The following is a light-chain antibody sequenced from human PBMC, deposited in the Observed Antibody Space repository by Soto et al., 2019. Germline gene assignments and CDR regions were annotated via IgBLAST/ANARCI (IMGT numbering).Light chain of an antibody. CDR1: QSVSSNY. CDR2: GAS. Sequence: EIVLTQSPGTLSLSPGERVTLSCRASQSVSSNYLAWYQQKPGQAPRLLIHGASSRATAIPDRFSGSGSGTDFTLTISRLEPEDFAMYYCQQYGTSPQTFGQGTKVDIK. CDR3: QQYGTSPQT. V-gene: IGKV3-20*01. J-gene: IGKJ2*01.